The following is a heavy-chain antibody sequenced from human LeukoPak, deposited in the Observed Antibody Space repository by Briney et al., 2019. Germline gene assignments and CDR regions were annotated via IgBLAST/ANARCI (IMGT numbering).Heavy chain of an antibody. V-gene: IGHV5-51*01. CDR1: GYSFTSYW. CDR2: IYPGDSDT. D-gene: IGHD6-19*01. CDR3: ARRVYSSGFSGRVYAFDI. Sequence: GESLKISCKGSGYSFTSYWIGWVRQMPGKGLEWMGIIYPGDSDTRYSPSFQGQVTIPADKSISTAYLQWSSLKASDTAMYYCARRVYSSGFSGRVYAFDIWGQGTMVTVSS. J-gene: IGHJ3*02.